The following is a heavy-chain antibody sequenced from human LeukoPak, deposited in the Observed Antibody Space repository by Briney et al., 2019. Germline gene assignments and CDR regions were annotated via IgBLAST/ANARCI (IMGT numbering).Heavy chain of an antibody. CDR3: ARMISSRYYYYGMDV. D-gene: IGHD3-22*01. V-gene: IGHV4-61*05. CDR2: IYYSGST. CDR1: GGSISSSSYY. Sequence: SETLSLTCTVSGGSISSSSYYWGWIRQPPGKGLEWIGYIYYSGSTNYNPSLKSRVTISVDTSKNQFSLKLSSVTAADTAVYYCARMISSRYYYYGMDVWGQGTTVTVSS. J-gene: IGHJ6*02.